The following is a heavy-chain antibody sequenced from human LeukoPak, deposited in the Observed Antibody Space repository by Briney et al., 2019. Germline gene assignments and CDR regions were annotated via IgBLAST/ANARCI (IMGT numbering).Heavy chain of an antibody. V-gene: IGHV4-39*01. Sequence: PSETLSLTRTVSGASMNTTNFYWAWIRQPPGKGLESIGSISYAGRTYLNPSLNSRVTISVDTSKNQFSLKLSSVTAADTAVYYCARQGTMTRGGYWLDPWGQGTLVIVSS. CDR3: ARQGTMTRGGYWLDP. CDR2: ISYAGRT. D-gene: IGHD3-10*01. CDR1: GASMNTTNFY. J-gene: IGHJ5*02.